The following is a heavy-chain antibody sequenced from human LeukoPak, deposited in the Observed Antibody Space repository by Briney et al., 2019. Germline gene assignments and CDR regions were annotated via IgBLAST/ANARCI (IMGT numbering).Heavy chain of an antibody. Sequence: GGSLRLSCAASGFTVITNDMTWARQATGKGIEWVSVLYSDGNTKYADSVQGRFTISRDNSKNTLYLEMNSLSPDDTAVYYCARGVEPLAANTLAYWGQGTLVTVSS. D-gene: IGHD1-14*01. CDR3: ARGVEPLAANTLAY. V-gene: IGHV3-53*01. CDR2: LYSDGNT. J-gene: IGHJ4*02. CDR1: GFTVITND.